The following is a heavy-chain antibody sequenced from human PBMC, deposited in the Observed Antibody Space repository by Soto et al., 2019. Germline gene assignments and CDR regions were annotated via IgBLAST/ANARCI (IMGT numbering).Heavy chain of an antibody. V-gene: IGHV3-74*01. D-gene: IGHD2-15*01. CDR2: ISSDGGST. Sequence: PGGSLRLSCAASGFTFSNYWMHWVRQAPGKGLVWVSRISSDGGSTTYVDSVKGLFTISRDNAENTLYLQMNNLRAEDTAMYYCAKGGRIHVDAWGKGTTVTVSS. CDR3: AKGGRIHVDA. J-gene: IGHJ6*04. CDR1: GFTFSNYW.